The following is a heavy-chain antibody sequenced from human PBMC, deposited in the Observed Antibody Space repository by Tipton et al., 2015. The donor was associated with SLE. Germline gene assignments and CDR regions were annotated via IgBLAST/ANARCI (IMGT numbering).Heavy chain of an antibody. D-gene: IGHD2-2*02. CDR3: ARTADCSSTSCYTGGGYFQH. J-gene: IGHJ1*01. CDR1: GFTFSSYG. V-gene: IGHV3-30*19. Sequence: RSLRLSCAASGFTFSSYGMHWVRQAPGKGLEWVAVISYDGSNKYYADSVKGRFTISRDNSKNTLYLQMNSLRAEDTAVYYCARTADCSSTSCYTGGGYFQHWGQGTLVTVSS. CDR2: ISYDGSNK.